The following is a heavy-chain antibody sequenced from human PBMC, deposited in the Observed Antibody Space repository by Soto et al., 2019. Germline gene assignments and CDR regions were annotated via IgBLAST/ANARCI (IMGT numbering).Heavy chain of an antibody. J-gene: IGHJ4*02. V-gene: IGHV4-39*01. Sequence: SETLSLTCTVSGGSISSSSYYWGWIRQPPGKGLEWIGSIYYSGSTYYNPSLKSRVTISVDTSKNQFSLKLSSVTAADTAVYYCASLADFDILTGYYSRGLRRSTSDYWGQGTLVTVSS. D-gene: IGHD3-9*01. CDR2: IYYSGST. CDR3: ASLADFDILTGYYSRGLRRSTSDY. CDR1: GGSISSSSYY.